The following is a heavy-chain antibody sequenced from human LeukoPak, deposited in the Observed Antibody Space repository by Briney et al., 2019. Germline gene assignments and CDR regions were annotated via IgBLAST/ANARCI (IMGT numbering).Heavy chain of an antibody. Sequence: GGSLRLSCAASGFTFSSYAMSWVRQAPGKGLEWVSAISGSGGSTYYADSVKGRFTISRDNSKNTLYLQMDSLRAEDTAVYYCAKDEDYYDSSGYPFDYWGQGTLVTVSS. D-gene: IGHD3-22*01. CDR2: ISGSGGST. CDR1: GFTFSSYA. CDR3: AKDEDYYDSSGYPFDY. J-gene: IGHJ4*02. V-gene: IGHV3-23*01.